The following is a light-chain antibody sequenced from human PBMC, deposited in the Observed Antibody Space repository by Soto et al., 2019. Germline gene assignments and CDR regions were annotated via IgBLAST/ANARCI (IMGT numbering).Light chain of an antibody. J-gene: IGLJ2*01. CDR1: SSNIGSNY. Sequence: QAVLTQPPSASGTPGQRVTISCSGSSSNIGSNYVYWYQQLPGAAPKLLIYRNDQRPSGVPDRLSGSKSGTSASLAISGLRSEDETEYYCATWDASLNGPVFGGGTKVTVL. V-gene: IGLV1-47*01. CDR3: ATWDASLNGPV. CDR2: RND.